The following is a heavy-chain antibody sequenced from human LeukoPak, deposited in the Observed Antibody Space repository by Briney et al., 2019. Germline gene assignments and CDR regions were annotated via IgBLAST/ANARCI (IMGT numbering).Heavy chain of an antibody. Sequence: PSETLSLTCAVYGGSFSGYYWSWIRQPPGKGLEWIGEINHSGSTNYNPSLKSRVTISVDTSKNQFSLKLSSVTAADTAVYYCARVFGPRDILTGYYSAPDYWGQGTLVTVSS. J-gene: IGHJ4*02. CDR1: GGSFSGYY. CDR3: ARVFGPRDILTGYYSAPDY. CDR2: INHSGST. V-gene: IGHV4-34*01. D-gene: IGHD3-9*01.